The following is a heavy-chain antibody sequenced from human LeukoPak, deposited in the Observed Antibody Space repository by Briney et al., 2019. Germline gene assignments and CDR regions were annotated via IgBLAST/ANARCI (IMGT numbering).Heavy chain of an antibody. J-gene: IGHJ4*02. CDR3: ARGGFGELLGPHDY. CDR1: GGTFSGYA. D-gene: IGHD3-10*01. CDR2: IIPIFGTA. Sequence: ASVKVSCKASGGTFSGYAISWVRQAPGQGLEWMGGIIPIFGTANYAQKFQGRVTITADESTSTAYMELSSLRSEDTAVYYCARGGFGELLGPHDYWGQGTLVTVSS. V-gene: IGHV1-69*13.